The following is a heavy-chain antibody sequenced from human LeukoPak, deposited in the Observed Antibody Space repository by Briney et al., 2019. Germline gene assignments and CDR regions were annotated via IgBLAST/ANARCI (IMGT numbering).Heavy chain of an antibody. J-gene: IGHJ3*02. Sequence: SQTLSLTCTVSGGSISSGGYYWSWIRQPPGKGLEWIGYIYHSGSTYYNPSLKSRVTISVDTSKNQFSLKLSSVTAADTAVYYCARLHPHSSGWYYDAFDIWGQGTMVTVSS. V-gene: IGHV4-30-2*01. CDR1: GGSISSGGYY. D-gene: IGHD6-19*01. CDR2: IYHSGST. CDR3: ARLHPHSSGWYYDAFDI.